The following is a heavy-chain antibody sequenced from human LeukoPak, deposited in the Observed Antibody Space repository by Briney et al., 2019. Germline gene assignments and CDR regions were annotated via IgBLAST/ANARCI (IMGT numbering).Heavy chain of an antibody. CDR1: GFTFSSYS. CDR2: ISSSSRTI. CDR3: ARVLYSSSWPLDY. V-gene: IGHV3-48*01. Sequence: GGSLRLSCAASGFTFSSYSMNWVRQAPGKGLEWVSYISSSSRTIYYADSVKGRFTISRDKAKNSLYLQMNSLRAEDTAVYYCARVLYSSSWPLDYWGQGTLVTVSS. D-gene: IGHD6-13*01. J-gene: IGHJ4*02.